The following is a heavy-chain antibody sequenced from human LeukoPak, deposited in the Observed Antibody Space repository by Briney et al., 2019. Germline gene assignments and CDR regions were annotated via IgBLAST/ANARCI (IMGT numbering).Heavy chain of an antibody. J-gene: IGHJ6*03. CDR2: IYTSGST. CDR1: GGSISSGSYY. V-gene: IGHV4-61*02. D-gene: IGHD2-15*01. CDR3: ARTPGASPYNCSGGSCYSGRYYYYYMDV. Sequence: SETLSLTCTVSGGSISSGSYYWSWIRQPAGKGLEWIGRIYTSGSTNYNPSLKSRVTISVDTSKNQFSLKLSSVTAADTAVYYCARTPGASPYNCSGGSCYSGRYYYYYMDVWGKGTTVTVSS.